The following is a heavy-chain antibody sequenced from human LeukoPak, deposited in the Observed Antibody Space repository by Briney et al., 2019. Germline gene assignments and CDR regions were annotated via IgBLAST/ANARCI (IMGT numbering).Heavy chain of an antibody. CDR3: AKVPDLWFGEPYFEY. V-gene: IGHV3-23*01. CDR1: GFTFSCYA. Sequence: GGSLRLSCAASGFTFSCYAMSWVRQAPGKGLEWVSAISGSGGSTYYADSVKGRFTISRDNSKNTLYLQMNSLRAEDTAVYYCAKVPDLWFGEPYFEYWGQGTLVTVSS. CDR2: ISGSGGST. J-gene: IGHJ4*02. D-gene: IGHD3-10*01.